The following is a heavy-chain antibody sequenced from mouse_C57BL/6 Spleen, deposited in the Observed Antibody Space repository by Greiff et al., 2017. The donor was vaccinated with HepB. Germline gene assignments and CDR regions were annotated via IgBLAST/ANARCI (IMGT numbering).Heavy chain of an antibody. CDR3: VRRAYYSNWDAVDY. J-gene: IGHJ4*01. V-gene: IGHV10-1*01. CDR2: ISSKSNNYAT. D-gene: IGHD2-5*01. Sequence: EVQVVESGGGLVQPKGSLKLSCAASGFSFNTYAMNWVRQAPGKGLEWVARISSKSNNYATYYADSVKDRFTITRDDSESMLYLQMNNLKTEDTAVYYCVRRAYYSNWDAVDYWGQGTTVTVAS. CDR1: GFSFNTYA.